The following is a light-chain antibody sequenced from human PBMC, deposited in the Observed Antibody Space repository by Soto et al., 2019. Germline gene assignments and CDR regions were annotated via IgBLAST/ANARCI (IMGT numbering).Light chain of an antibody. CDR3: SAYTSRSTLV. J-gene: IGLJ2*01. CDR2: EVR. V-gene: IGLV2-14*01. CDR1: SRDIGAYNL. Sequence: QSVLTQPASVSGCPGQSITISCSGTSRDIGAYNLVSWYQQPPGKAPRLLIHEVRNRPSGISYRFSGSKSGTTASLTISSLLPEDEADYYCSAYTSRSTLVFGGGTKVTVL.